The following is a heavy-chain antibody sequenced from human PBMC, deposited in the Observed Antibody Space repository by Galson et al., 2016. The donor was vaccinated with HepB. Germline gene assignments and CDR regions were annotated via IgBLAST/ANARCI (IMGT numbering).Heavy chain of an antibody. Sequence: SETLSLTCSVSGGSISGYPWSWIRQPPGKGLEWIGYFAHSGSTNFNPSLKSRVTISMDTSKSQLSLDLSSVTAADTAVYYCARDNWGSLDYWGQGILVTVSS. J-gene: IGHJ4*02. D-gene: IGHD7-27*01. V-gene: IGHV4-59*01. CDR2: FAHSGST. CDR1: GGSISGYP. CDR3: ARDNWGSLDY.